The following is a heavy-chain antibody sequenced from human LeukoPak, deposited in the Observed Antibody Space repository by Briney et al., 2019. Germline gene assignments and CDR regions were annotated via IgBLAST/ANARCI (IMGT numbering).Heavy chain of an antibody. D-gene: IGHD4-17*01. J-gene: IGHJ4*02. V-gene: IGHV3-74*01. CDR1: GFTVSSNY. CDR3: TRGPYGDFDY. Sequence: PGGSLTLSCAASGFTVSSNYMNWLRQAPGKGRVWVSRINADGSGTNYADSVSGRFTISRDNARNTLYLQMNSLRAEDTAVYYCTRGPYGDFDYWGQGTLVTVSS. CDR2: INADGSGT.